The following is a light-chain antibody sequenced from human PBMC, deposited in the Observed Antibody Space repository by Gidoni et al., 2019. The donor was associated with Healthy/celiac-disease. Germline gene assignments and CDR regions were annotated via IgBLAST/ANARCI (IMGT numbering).Light chain of an antibody. Sequence: EIVLTQSPATLSLSPGERATPSCRASQSVSSYLAWYQQKRGQAPRLLIYEASNRATGIPARFSGSGSGTDFTLTISSLEPEDFAVYYCQQRSNWPWTFGQGTKVEIK. CDR2: EAS. CDR3: QQRSNWPWT. V-gene: IGKV3-11*01. J-gene: IGKJ1*01. CDR1: QSVSSY.